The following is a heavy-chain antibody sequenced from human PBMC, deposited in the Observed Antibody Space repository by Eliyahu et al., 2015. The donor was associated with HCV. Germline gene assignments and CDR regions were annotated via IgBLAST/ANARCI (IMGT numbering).Heavy chain of an antibody. D-gene: IGHD2-15*01. V-gene: IGHV3-23*01. J-gene: IGHJ4*02. CDR1: GFPFXSXG. Sequence: EVQLLESGGGVVQPGGSLRLSCGASGFPFXSXGMNLVRQAPXKGLXGXXGVXGDGXGTYYAASVKGRFTISRDNSKNTLYLQMSSLRADDTAVYYCAKDRSPVFRDSLDYWGQGTLVTVSS. CDR2: VXGDGXGT. CDR3: AKDRSPVFRDSLDY.